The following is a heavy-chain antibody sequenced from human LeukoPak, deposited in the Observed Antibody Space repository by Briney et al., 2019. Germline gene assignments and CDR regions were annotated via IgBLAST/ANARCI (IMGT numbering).Heavy chain of an antibody. CDR3: ATRHDY. CDR2: ISSSSSPI. J-gene: IGHJ4*02. Sequence: GGSLRLSCVASGFTFSTYEMNWVRQAPGKGLEWVSYISSSSSPIYYADSVKGRFTISRDNAKNSVYLQMNSLRVEDTAVYYCATRHDYWGQGTQVTVSS. V-gene: IGHV3-48*03. CDR1: GFTFSTYE.